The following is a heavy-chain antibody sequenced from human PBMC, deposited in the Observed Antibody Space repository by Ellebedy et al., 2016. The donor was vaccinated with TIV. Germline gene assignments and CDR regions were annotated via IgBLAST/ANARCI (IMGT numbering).Heavy chain of an antibody. CDR3: ARSRQGGYWYFDL. Sequence: SETLSLTXTVSGGSISSYYWSWIRQPPGKGLEWIGYIYSTGSTKYNPSLQSRLVISIDTSRNQLYLSLTSVTAADTAIYFCARSRQGGYWYFDLWGRGTLVTVSS. J-gene: IGHJ2*01. CDR2: IYSTGST. CDR1: GGSISSYY. D-gene: IGHD3-10*01. V-gene: IGHV4-59*01.